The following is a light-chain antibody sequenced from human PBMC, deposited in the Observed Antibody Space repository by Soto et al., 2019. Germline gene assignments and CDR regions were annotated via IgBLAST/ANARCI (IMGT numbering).Light chain of an antibody. J-gene: IGKJ4*01. CDR3: QQYNNWPLT. Sequence: EIVMTQSPATLSVSPGERATLSCRASQSVSNNLAWYQQKPGQTPRLLICLASTRATGIPARFSGSGSGTEFTLTISSLQSEDFAVCYCQQYNNWPLTFGGGAKVEIK. CDR2: LAS. V-gene: IGKV3-15*01. CDR1: QSVSNN.